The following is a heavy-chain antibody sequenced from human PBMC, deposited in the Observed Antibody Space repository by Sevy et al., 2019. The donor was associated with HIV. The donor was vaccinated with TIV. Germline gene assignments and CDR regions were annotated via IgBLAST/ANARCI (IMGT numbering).Heavy chain of an antibody. CDR1: GGSISSSSYY. D-gene: IGHD6-13*01. CDR2: IYYSGST. J-gene: IGHJ5*02. V-gene: IGHV4-39*01. CDR3: ARHVPTAAAGRGGSGWFDP. Sequence: SETLSLTCTVSGGSISSSSYYWGWIRQPPGKGLEWIGSIYYSGSTYYNPSLKSRVTISVDTSKNQFSLKLSSVTAAHTAVYYCARHVPTAAAGRGGSGWFDPWGQGTLVTVSS.